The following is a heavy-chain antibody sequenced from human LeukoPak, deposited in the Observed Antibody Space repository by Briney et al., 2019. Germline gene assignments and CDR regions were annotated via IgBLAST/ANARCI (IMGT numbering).Heavy chain of an antibody. CDR3: ARDTRYGSGSYYTLAGPNYYYYIDV. D-gene: IGHD3-10*01. CDR2: MYTSGST. CDR1: GDSISSDSYH. Sequence: SETLSLTCIVSGDSISSDSYHWSWIRQPAGKGLEWIGHMYTSGSTNYNPSLKSRVTISVDMSKNQFSLKLRSVTAADTAVYFCARDTRYGSGSYYTLAGPNYYYYIDVWGKGTTVTISS. V-gene: IGHV4-61*09. J-gene: IGHJ6*03.